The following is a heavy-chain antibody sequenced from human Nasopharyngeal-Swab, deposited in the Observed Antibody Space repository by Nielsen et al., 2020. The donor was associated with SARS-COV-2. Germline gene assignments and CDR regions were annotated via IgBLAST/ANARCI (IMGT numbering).Heavy chain of an antibody. CDR3: ARDSRRYCSSTSCYMGNWFDP. V-gene: IGHV3-30*09. CDR2: ISYDGSNA. D-gene: IGHD2-2*02. J-gene: IGHJ5*02. Sequence: VRQAPGKGLEWVAVISYDGSNAYYADSVKGRFAISRDNSENTLYLQVNSLRTEDTAVYYCARDSRRYCSSTSCYMGNWFDPWGQGTLVTVSP.